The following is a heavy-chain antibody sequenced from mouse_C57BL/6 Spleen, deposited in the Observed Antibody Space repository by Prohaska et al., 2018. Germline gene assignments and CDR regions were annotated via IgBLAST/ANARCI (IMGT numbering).Heavy chain of an antibody. CDR2: IRLKSDNYAT. Sequence: EVKLEESGGGLVQPGGSMKLSCVASVFTFSNYWMIWVRQSPAKWLELVAQIRLKSDNYATHYAESVKGKFTISRDDYKSSVYLQMNNLRAEDTGIYYCTAPAGSSDYWGQGTTLTVSS. CDR3: TAPAGSSDY. D-gene: IGHD1-3*01. V-gene: IGHV6-3*01. CDR1: VFTFSNYW. J-gene: IGHJ2*01.